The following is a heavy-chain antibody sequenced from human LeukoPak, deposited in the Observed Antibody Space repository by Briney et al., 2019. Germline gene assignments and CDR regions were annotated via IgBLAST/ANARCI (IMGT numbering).Heavy chain of an antibody. J-gene: IGHJ4*02. D-gene: IGHD3-10*01. CDR1: GGSISSYY. V-gene: IGHV4-59*08. CDR2: IYYSGST. Sequence: SETLSLTCTVSGGSISSYYWSWIRQPPGKGLEWIGYIYYSGSTNYNPSLKSRVTISVDTSKNQFSLKLSSVTAADTALYYCARQEEYYGSGSYHDYWGQGTLVTVSS. CDR3: ARQEEYYGSGSYHDY.